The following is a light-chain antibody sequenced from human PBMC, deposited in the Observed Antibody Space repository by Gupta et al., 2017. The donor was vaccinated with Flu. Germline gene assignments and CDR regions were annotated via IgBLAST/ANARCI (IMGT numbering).Light chain of an antibody. V-gene: IGKV4-1*01. CDR2: WAS. J-gene: IGKJ1*01. CDR3: QQYYSTPPT. Sequence: DIVMTQSPAPLAVSLGARATINCKFSQSVLYSSNNKNYLSWYKQKPGQPPKLLIYWASNRESGVPDRFSGSGSGTDFTLTISSLQAEDVAVYYCQQYYSTPPTFGQGTKVEIK. CDR1: QSVLYSSNNKNY.